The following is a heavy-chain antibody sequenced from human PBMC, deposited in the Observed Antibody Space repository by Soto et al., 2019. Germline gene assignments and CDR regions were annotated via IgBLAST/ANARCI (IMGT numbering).Heavy chain of an antibody. J-gene: IGHJ4*02. V-gene: IGHV3-23*01. Sequence: GGCLRLSCAASGFTFSSCAMSWVRQAPGKGLEWVSGISGGGKNTYYADSVKGRVAISRDNSRNILYLQMNSLRVEDTALYYCAKSEGGVSGPVDYWGQGILVTVSS. CDR3: AKSEGGVSGPVDY. D-gene: IGHD1-26*01. CDR1: GFTFSSCA. CDR2: ISGGGKNT.